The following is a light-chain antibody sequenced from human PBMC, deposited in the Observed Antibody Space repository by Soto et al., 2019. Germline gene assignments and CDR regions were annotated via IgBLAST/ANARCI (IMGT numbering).Light chain of an antibody. CDR1: QSIVTY. Sequence: DIQMTQSPSSLSASVGDRVTITCRASQSIVTYLNWYLQKPGKAPKLLIYAASNLQSGVPSRFRGSGSETDFTLTISSLQPEDFATYFCQQSYSTPPWTFGQGTKVEIK. CDR3: QQSYSTPPWT. CDR2: AAS. V-gene: IGKV1-39*01. J-gene: IGKJ1*01.